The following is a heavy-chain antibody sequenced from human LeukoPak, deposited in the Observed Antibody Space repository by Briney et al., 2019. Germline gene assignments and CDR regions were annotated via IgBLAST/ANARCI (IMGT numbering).Heavy chain of an antibody. J-gene: IGHJ5*02. CDR3: ARDYERIIMVRGVPLSPQTVFDP. V-gene: IGHV1-2*02. Sequence: ASVMVSCKASGYTFTTYYIHWVRQAPGQGPEWMGWINPNSGGTNYAQNLQGRVTMTRNTSISTAYMELSRLRSDDTAVYYCARDYERIIMVRGVPLSPQTVFDPWGQGTLVTVSS. CDR2: INPNSGGT. CDR1: GYTFTTYY. D-gene: IGHD3-10*01.